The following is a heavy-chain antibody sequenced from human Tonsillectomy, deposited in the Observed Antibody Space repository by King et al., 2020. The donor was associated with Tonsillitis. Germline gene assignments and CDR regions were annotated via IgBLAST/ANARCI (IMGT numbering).Heavy chain of an antibody. CDR3: AKSVVVAATYDYYYGMDV. V-gene: IGHV3-23*04. CDR1: GFTFSSYA. J-gene: IGHJ6*02. CDR2: ISGSGGSA. Sequence: VQLVESGGGLVQPGGSLRLSCAASGFTFSSYAMSWVRQAPGKGPEWVSAISGSGGSAYYADSVKGRFTISRDNSKNTLYLQMNSLRAEDTAVYYCAKSVVVAATYDYYYGMDVWGQGTTVTVSS. D-gene: IGHD2-15*01.